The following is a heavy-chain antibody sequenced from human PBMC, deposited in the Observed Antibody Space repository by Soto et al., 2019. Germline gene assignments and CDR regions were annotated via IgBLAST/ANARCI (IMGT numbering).Heavy chain of an antibody. Sequence: SETLSLTCAVSGGSISSGGYSWSWIRQPPGKGLEWIGYIYHSGSTYYNPSLKSRVTISVDGSKNQFSLKLSSVTAADTALYYCTRVPDRWGEGTLVTVGS. D-gene: IGHD2-2*01. CDR3: TRVPDR. V-gene: IGHV4-30-2*01. CDR2: IYHSGST. CDR1: GGSISSGGYS. J-gene: IGHJ5*02.